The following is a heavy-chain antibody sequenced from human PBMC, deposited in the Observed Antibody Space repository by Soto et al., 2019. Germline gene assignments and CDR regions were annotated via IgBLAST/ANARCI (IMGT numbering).Heavy chain of an antibody. CDR3: ARGSIIAVPRTGPAVYYYYYYGVDV. CDR2: IIPIFGTA. Sequence: SVKVSCKASGGTFSSYAISWVRQAPGQGLEWMGGIIPIFGTANYAQKFQGRVTITADESTSTAYMELSSLRSEDTAVYYCARGSIIAVPRTGPAVYYYYYYGVDVWGQGSTATVPS. J-gene: IGHJ6*02. D-gene: IGHD6-19*01. CDR1: GGTFSSYA. V-gene: IGHV1-69*13.